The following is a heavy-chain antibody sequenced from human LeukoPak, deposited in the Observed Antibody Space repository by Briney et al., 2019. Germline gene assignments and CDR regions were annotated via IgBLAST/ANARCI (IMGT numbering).Heavy chain of an antibody. V-gene: IGHV4-34*01. CDR3: ARGPSYYDFWSGYPFMDV. D-gene: IGHD3-3*01. CDR1: GGSFSGYY. Sequence: PSETLSLTCAVYGGSFSGYYWSWIRQPPGKGLEWIGEINHSGSTNYNPSLKSRVTISVDTSKNQSSLKLSSVTAADTAVYHCARGPSYYDFWSGYPFMDVWGKGTTVTVSS. CDR2: INHSGST. J-gene: IGHJ6*03.